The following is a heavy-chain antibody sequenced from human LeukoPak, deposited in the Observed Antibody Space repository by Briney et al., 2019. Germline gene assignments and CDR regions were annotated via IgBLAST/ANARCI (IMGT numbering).Heavy chain of an antibody. Sequence: SQTLSLTCTVSGGSISSGGYYWSWIRQHPGKGLEWIGYIYYSGSTYYNPSLKSRVTISVDTSKNQFSLKLSSVTAADTAVYYCARGTDDQAAAGFVLDYWGQGTLVTVSS. CDR2: IYYSGST. J-gene: IGHJ4*02. CDR3: ARGTDDQAAAGFVLDY. V-gene: IGHV4-31*03. CDR1: GGSISSGGYY. D-gene: IGHD6-13*01.